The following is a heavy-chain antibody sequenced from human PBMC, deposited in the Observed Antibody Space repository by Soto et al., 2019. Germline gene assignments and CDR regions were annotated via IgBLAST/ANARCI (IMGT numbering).Heavy chain of an antibody. D-gene: IGHD2-21*02. CDR2: IIPIFGTA. V-gene: IGHV1-69*01. CDR3: ARVRYCGGDCYSHYYYGMDV. Sequence: QVQLVQSGAEVKKPGSSVKVSCKASGGTFSSYAISWVRQAPGQGLEWMGGIIPIFGTANYAQKFQGRVTITADDSTSTAYMELSSLRSEDTAVYYCARVRYCGGDCYSHYYYGMDVWGQGTTVTVSS. CDR1: GGTFSSYA. J-gene: IGHJ6*02.